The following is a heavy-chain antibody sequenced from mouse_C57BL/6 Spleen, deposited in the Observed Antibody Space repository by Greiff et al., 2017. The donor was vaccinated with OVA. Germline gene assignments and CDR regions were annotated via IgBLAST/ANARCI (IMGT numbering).Heavy chain of an antibody. D-gene: IGHD5-2*01. CDR3: ARTTLNSEYGTWFAY. V-gene: IGHV1-26*01. CDR2: INPNNGGT. J-gene: IGHJ3*01. Sequence: VQLQQSGPELVKPGASVKISCKASGYTFTDYYMNWVKQSHGKSLEWIGDINPNNGGTSYNQKFKGKTTLTVDKSSSPAYMELRSLTSEDAAVYYCARTTLNSEYGTWFAYWGKGTLVTVSA. CDR1: GYTFTDYY.